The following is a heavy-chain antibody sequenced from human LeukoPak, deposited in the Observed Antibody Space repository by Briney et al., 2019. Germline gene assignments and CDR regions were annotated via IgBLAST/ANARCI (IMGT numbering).Heavy chain of an antibody. V-gene: IGHV1-2*02. CDR2: INPYSGAT. Sequence: ASVKVSCKASGYTFTGYYMRWVRQAPGQGLEWMGWINPYSGATINAQRFQGRVTLTWDTSIGTAYMVLTRLTSDDTAVYYCATGSITHTRDPWGQGTLVTVSS. CDR3: ATGSITHTRDP. CDR1: GYTFTGYY. D-gene: IGHD6-6*01. J-gene: IGHJ5*02.